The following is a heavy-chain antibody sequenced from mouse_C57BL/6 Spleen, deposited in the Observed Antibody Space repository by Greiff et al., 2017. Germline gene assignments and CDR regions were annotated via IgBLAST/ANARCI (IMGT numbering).Heavy chain of an antibody. CDR2: IDPSDSYT. CDR3: ALTRWLLRTY. CDR1: GYTFTSYW. J-gene: IGHJ3*01. Sequence: QVQLKQPGAELVKPGASVKLSCKASGYTFTSYWMQWVKQRPGQGLEWIGEIDPSDSYTNYNQKFKGKATLTVDTSSSTAYMQLSSLTSEDSAVYYCALTRWLLRTYWGQGTLVTVSA. D-gene: IGHD2-3*01. V-gene: IGHV1-50*01.